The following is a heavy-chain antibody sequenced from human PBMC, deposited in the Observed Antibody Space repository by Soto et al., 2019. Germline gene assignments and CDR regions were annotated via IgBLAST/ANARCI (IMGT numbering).Heavy chain of an antibody. CDR2: INSDGSST. D-gene: IGHD4-17*01. J-gene: IGHJ4*02. Sequence: PGGSLRLSCAASGFTFSSYWMHWVRQAPGKGLVWVSRINSDGSSTSYADSVKGRFTISRDNAKNTLYLQMNSLRAEDTAVYYCASTANTVTTTNLWGQGTLVTVSS. CDR1: GFTFSSYW. V-gene: IGHV3-74*01. CDR3: ASTANTVTTTNL.